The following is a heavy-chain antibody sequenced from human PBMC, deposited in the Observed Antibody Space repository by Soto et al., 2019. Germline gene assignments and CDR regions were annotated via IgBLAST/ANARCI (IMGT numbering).Heavy chain of an antibody. CDR2: INPNSGGT. CDR1: GYTFTAYY. V-gene: IGHV1-2*04. Sequence: GASVKVSFKASGYTFTAYYIHWLRQGPGRGLEWVGWINPNSGGTYYAQKFQAWSTMTRDTSISTAYLELSGLTSNDTAVYYCARANTIRPYYFNMDVWGQGTTVTVSS. CDR3: ARANTIRPYYFNMDV. D-gene: IGHD3-22*01. J-gene: IGHJ6*02.